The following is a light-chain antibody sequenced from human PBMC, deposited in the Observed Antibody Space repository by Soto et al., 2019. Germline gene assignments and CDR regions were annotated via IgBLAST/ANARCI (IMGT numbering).Light chain of an antibody. CDR3: HQYNGYSPLT. CDR2: GTS. CDR1: QGVSSNY. V-gene: IGKV3-20*01. Sequence: EIVMTQSPGTLSLSPGETATLSCRASQGVSSNYVAWFHQKPGQAPRLLIYGTSTSATGIPDRFSGSGSGTDFTLTISILEPEYFATEYCHQYNGYSPLTFGGGTKVAIK. J-gene: IGKJ4*01.